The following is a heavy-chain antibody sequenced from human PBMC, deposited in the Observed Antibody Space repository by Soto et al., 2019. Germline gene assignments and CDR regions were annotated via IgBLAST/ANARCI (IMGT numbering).Heavy chain of an antibody. CDR2: MRGSSSTT. D-gene: IGHD1-7*01. Sequence: EVRLLESGGGLVKPGGSLRLSCATSGLTFSNYAMSWVRQAPGGGLEWVSAMRGSSSTTYYADSERGRFTIARDRSKNTLYLQKSSLRAEDTALYYCAKNQERELPRVIDFWGQGTLVTVSS. CDR3: AKNQERELPRVIDF. CDR1: GLTFSNYA. J-gene: IGHJ4*02. V-gene: IGHV3-23*01.